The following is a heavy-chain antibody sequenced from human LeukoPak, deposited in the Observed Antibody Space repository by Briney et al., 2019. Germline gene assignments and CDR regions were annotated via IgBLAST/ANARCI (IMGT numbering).Heavy chain of an antibody. V-gene: IGHV3-33*06. D-gene: IGHD4-23*01. J-gene: IGHJ4*02. Sequence: PGGSLRLSCAASGFTFSSYGMHWVRQAPGKGLEWVAVIWYDGSNKYYADSVKGRFTISRDNSKNTLYLQMNSLRAEDTAVYYCAKAFGGNRYSFDYWGQGTLVTVSS. CDR1: GFTFSSYG. CDR2: IWYDGSNK. CDR3: AKAFGGNRYSFDY.